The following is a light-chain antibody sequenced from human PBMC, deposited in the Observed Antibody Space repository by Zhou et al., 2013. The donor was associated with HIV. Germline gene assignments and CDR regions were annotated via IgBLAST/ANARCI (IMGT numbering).Light chain of an antibody. J-gene: IGKJ1*01. CDR1: QGISSY. V-gene: IGKV1-8*01. CDR2: AAS. Sequence: AIRITQSPSSLSASTGDRVTITCRASQGISSYLAWYQQKPGKAPKLLIYAASTLQSGVPSRFSGSGSGTDFTLTISCLQSEEFATYYCQQYYSYRWTFGQGTKVEIK. CDR3: QQYYSYRWT.